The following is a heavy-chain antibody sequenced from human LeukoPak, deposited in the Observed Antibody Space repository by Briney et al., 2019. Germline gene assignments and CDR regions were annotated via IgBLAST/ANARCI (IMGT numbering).Heavy chain of an antibody. J-gene: IGHJ4*02. Sequence: NPSETLSLTCTVPGGSINSYYWSWIRQPPGKGLECIGYIHYTGSTNYNPSLKSRVTISVDTSKNQFSLKLSSVTAADTAVYYCARIAAAGHGDYWGQGTLVTVSS. CDR2: IHYTGST. D-gene: IGHD6-13*01. CDR3: ARIAAAGHGDY. CDR1: GGSINSYY. V-gene: IGHV4-59*12.